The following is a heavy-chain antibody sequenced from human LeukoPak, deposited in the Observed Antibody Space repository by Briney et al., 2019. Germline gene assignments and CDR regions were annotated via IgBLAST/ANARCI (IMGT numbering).Heavy chain of an antibody. D-gene: IGHD3-22*01. CDR2: MNPNSGNT. CDR1: GYTFTSYD. CDR3: ARISSGYYYVDAFDI. V-gene: IGHV1-8*03. J-gene: IGHJ3*02. Sequence: ASVKVSCKASGYTFTSYDINWVRPATGQGLEWMGWMNPNSGNTGYAQKFQGRVTITRNTSISTAYMELSSLRSEDTAVYYCARISSGYYYVDAFDIWGQGTMVTVSS.